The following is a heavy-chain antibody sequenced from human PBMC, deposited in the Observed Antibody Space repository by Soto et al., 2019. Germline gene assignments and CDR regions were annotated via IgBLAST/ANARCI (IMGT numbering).Heavy chain of an antibody. CDR2: VSSSSSTI. V-gene: IGHV3-48*02. CDR1: GFTFSSYS. J-gene: IGHJ2*01. Sequence: GGSLRLSCAASGFTFSSYSMNWVRQAPGKGLEWVSYVSSSSSTIYYADYVKGRFTISRDNSKNSLYLQMNSLRDEDTSVYYCARDSVYYDGDIVWSFDLWGHGTLVTVSS. D-gene: IGHD3-3*01. CDR3: ARDSVYYDGDIVWSFDL.